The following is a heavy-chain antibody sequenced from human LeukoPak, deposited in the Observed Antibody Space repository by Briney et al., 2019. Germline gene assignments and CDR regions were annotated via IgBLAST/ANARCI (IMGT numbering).Heavy chain of an antibody. CDR3: AKEGSVKRFLEWLFPHYGMDV. D-gene: IGHD3-3*01. J-gene: IGHJ6*02. Sequence: GGSLRLSCAASGLTFSNHGMHWVRQAPGKGLEWVAMITSDGNNKYYADSVKDRFTISRDDSKNTLYLQMNSLRAEDTAVYYCAKEGSVKRFLEWLFPHYGMDVWGQGTTVTVSS. CDR1: GLTFSNHG. CDR2: ITSDGNNK. V-gene: IGHV3-30*18.